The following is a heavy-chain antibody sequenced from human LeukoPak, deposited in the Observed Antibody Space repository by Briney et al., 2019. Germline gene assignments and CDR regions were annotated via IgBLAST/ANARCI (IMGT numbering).Heavy chain of an antibody. CDR2: ISDSGGRA. J-gene: IGHJ4*02. V-gene: IGHV3-23*01. CDR3: AREDGFGDFDY. CDR1: GFTFSNYA. D-gene: IGHD3-10*01. Sequence: GGSLRLSCAASGFTFSNYAMSWVRQAPGKGLEWVSAISDSGGRADYADSVKGRFTISRDNSKNTLYLQMNSLRAEDTAVYYCAREDGFGDFDYWGQGTLVTVSS.